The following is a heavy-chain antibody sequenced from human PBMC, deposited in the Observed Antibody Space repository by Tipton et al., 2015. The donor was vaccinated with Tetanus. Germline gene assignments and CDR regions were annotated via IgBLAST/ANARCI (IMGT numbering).Heavy chain of an antibody. J-gene: IGHJ5*02. CDR3: AREGSSGWFDP. CDR2: IYSDGST. D-gene: IGHD1-26*01. V-gene: IGHV3-53*01. Sequence: SLRLSCAASGFTVSSNYMSWVRQAPGKGLEWVSVIYSDGSTYYADSVKGRFTISRDNSKNTLYLQINSLRAEDTAVYYCAREGSSGWFDPWGRGTLVTVSS. CDR1: GFTVSSNY.